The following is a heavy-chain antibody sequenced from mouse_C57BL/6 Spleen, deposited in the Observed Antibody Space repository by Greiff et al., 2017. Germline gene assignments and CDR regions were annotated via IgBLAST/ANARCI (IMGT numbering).Heavy chain of an antibody. CDR1: GFTFSSSA. V-gene: IGHV5-9-1*02. D-gene: IGHD4-1*01. CDR3: TRDSPSLGYFDY. Sequence: EVKLVESGEGLVKPGGSLKLSCAASGFTFSSSAMSWVRQTPEKRLEWVAYISSGGDYIYYADTVKGRFTISRDNARNTLYLQMSSLKSEDTAMYYCTRDSPSLGYFDYWGQGTTLTVSS. J-gene: IGHJ2*01. CDR2: ISSGGDYI.